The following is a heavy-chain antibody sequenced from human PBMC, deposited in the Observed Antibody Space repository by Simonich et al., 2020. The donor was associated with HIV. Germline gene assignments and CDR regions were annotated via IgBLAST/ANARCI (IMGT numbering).Heavy chain of an antibody. V-gene: IGHV4-34*01. CDR1: GGSFSGYY. CDR3: ARLTAGGLGEYFQH. Sequence: QVQLQQWGAGLLKPSETLSLTCAVYGGSFSGYYWSWIRQPPGKGLEWIGENNHSGSTNYNPSLKSRVTISVDTSKNQFSLKLSSVTAEDTAVYYCARLTAGGLGEYFQHWGQGTLVTVSS. D-gene: IGHD6-13*01. CDR2: NNHSGST. J-gene: IGHJ1*01.